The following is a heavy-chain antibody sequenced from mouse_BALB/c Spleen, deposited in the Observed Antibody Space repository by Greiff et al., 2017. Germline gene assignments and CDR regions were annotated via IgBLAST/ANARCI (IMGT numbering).Heavy chain of an antibody. CDR1: GYTFTSYW. Sequence: QVQLQQPGAELVRPGASVKLSCKASGYTFTSYWINWVKQRPGQGLEWIGNIYPSDSYTNYNQKFKDKATLTVDKSSSTAYMQLSSPTSEDSAVYYCTRNWDVGDYWGQGTTLTVSS. CDR2: IYPSDSYT. D-gene: IGHD4-1*01. J-gene: IGHJ2*01. CDR3: TRNWDVGDY. V-gene: IGHV1-69*02.